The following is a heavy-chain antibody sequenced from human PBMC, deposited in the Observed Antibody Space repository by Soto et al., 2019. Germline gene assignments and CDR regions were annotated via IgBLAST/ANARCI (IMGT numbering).Heavy chain of an antibody. J-gene: IGHJ4*02. D-gene: IGHD2-21*02. V-gene: IGHV1-46*01. CDR3: ARGGLVVVVTAVLDY. CDR2: VNPSGGHT. Sequence: QVQLVQSGAEVKKPGASVKVSCKASGDTFTDYYIHWVRQAPGQGLEWMGTVNPSGGHTTYAQHFLHRVTMTRDTSTSTLFIYLTSLTSEDTVVYYCARGGLVVVVTAVLDYWGQGTLVPVSS. CDR1: GDTFTDYY.